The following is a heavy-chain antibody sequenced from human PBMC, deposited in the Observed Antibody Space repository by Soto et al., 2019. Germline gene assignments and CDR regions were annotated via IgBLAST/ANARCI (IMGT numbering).Heavy chain of an antibody. CDR3: ARELRYFDWLPAPDFDY. Sequence: ASVKVSCKASGYTFTSYYMHWVRQAPGQGLEWMGIINPSGGSTSYAQKFQGRVTMTRDTSTSTVYMELSSVRSEDTAVYYCARELRYFDWLPAPDFDYWGQGTLVTVSS. V-gene: IGHV1-46*01. CDR2: INPSGGST. D-gene: IGHD3-9*01. J-gene: IGHJ4*02. CDR1: GYTFTSYY.